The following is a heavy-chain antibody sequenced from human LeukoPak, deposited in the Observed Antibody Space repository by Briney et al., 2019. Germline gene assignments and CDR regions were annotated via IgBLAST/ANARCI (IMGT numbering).Heavy chain of an antibody. CDR3: AKYTGRRAFDM. Sequence: GGSLRLSCAASGFTFSSSAMSWVRQVLGKGLEWVSGISSSGGSTNYADSVKGRITISRDNSKNTLYLQMNSLRAEDTAVYYCAKYTGRRAFDMWGQGTMVTVSS. V-gene: IGHV3-23*01. CDR1: GFTFSSSA. D-gene: IGHD7-27*01. J-gene: IGHJ3*02. CDR2: ISSSGGST.